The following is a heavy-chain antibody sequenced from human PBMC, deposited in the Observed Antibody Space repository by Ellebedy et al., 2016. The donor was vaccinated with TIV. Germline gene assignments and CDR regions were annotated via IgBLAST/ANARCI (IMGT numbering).Heavy chain of an antibody. CDR1: GASLSSAY. Sequence: MPSETLSLTCTVSGASLSSAYWSWIRQSAVTGLEWIGRIYTSGNTNYNPSLKSRVTTSVDTSKNHFSLKLTSVTAADTARYYCARGGSFANFWGQGILVTVSS. CDR3: ARGGSFANF. V-gene: IGHV4-4*07. CDR2: IYTSGNT. J-gene: IGHJ4*02. D-gene: IGHD1-26*01.